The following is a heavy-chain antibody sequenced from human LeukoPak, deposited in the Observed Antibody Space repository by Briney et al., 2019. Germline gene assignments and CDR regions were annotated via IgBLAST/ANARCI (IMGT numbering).Heavy chain of an antibody. CDR3: AREGGNSFGGAFDV. V-gene: IGHV1-46*04. CDR2: INPSGVTT. J-gene: IGHJ3*01. Sequence: GASVKVSCKASGYTFTSYYMHWVRQAPGQGPEWMGMINPSGVTTIYAQKLQGRVTMTRDTSTSTVYMELSSLRSGDTAVYYCAREGGNSFGGAFDVWGQGTMATVSS. D-gene: IGHD4-23*01. CDR1: GYTFTSYY.